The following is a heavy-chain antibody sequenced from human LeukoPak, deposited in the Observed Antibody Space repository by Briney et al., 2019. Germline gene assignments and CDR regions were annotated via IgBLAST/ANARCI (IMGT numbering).Heavy chain of an antibody. CDR3: ARAGGIVVVPAAIGHAFDI. D-gene: IGHD2-2*02. V-gene: IGHV4-34*01. J-gene: IGHJ3*02. CDR2: INHSGST. Sequence: GSLRLSCAASGFTVSSNYMSWVRQAPGKGLEWIGEINHSGSTNYNPSLKSRVTISVDTSKNQFSLKLSSVTAADTAVYYCARAGGIVVVPAAIGHAFDIWGQGTMVTVSS. CDR1: GFTVSSNY.